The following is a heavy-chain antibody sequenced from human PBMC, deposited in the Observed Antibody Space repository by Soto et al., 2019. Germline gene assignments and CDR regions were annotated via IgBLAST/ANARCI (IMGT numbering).Heavy chain of an antibody. D-gene: IGHD5-18*01. CDR2: ISTYNVDT. J-gene: IGHJ4*02. CDR1: GYTFSSYG. Sequence: QVQLVQSGAEVKKPGASVKVSCKTSGYTFSSYGIVWVRQAPGQGLEWMGWISTYNVDTKYADKFQGRLTMSSDTSTTTAFMELRRLRSHDTAVYYCVRGGFAYGYLDYWGQGTLVTVSS. V-gene: IGHV1-18*01. CDR3: VRGGFAYGYLDY.